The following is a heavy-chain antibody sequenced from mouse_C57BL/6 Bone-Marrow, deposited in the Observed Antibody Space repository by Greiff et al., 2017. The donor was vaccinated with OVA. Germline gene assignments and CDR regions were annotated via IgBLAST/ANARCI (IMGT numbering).Heavy chain of an antibody. D-gene: IGHD3-2*02. J-gene: IGHJ2*01. Sequence: EVMLVESGGGLVQPGGSMKPSCAASGFTFSDAWMDWVRQSPEKGLEWVAEIRNKANNHATYYAESVKGRFTISRDDSKSSVYLQMNSLRAEDTGIYYCTRELRLPYFDYWGQGTTLTVSS. CDR3: TRELRLPYFDY. CDR1: GFTFSDAW. CDR2: IRNKANNHAT. V-gene: IGHV6-6*01.